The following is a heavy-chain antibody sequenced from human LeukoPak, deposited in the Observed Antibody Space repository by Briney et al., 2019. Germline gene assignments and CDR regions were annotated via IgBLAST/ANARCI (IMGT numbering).Heavy chain of an antibody. D-gene: IGHD6-13*01. CDR2: IYYSGST. CDR1: GGSISSYY. Sequence: SETLSLTCTVSGGSISSYYWSWIRQPPGKGLEWIGYIYYSGSTNYNPSLKSRVTISVDTSKNQFSLKLSSVTAADTAVYYCARHGDSSSWYNNWFDPWGQGTLVTVSS. CDR3: ARHGDSSSWYNNWFDP. J-gene: IGHJ5*02. V-gene: IGHV4-59*08.